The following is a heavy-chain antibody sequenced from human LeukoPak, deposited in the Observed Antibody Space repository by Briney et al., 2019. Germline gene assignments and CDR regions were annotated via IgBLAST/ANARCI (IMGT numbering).Heavy chain of an antibody. D-gene: IGHD4-17*01. CDR3: ARTTSLTASGYDY. J-gene: IGHJ4*02. CDR1: GYTFTSYH. Sequence: GASVKVSCKTSGYTFTSYHINWVRHATGQGLEWMGWMNPYSGDRGYARNFQGRVSITSDASIGTAYMELSSLRSDDTAVYFCARTTSLTASGYDYWGQGTLVTVSS. V-gene: IGHV1-8*03. CDR2: MNPYSGDR.